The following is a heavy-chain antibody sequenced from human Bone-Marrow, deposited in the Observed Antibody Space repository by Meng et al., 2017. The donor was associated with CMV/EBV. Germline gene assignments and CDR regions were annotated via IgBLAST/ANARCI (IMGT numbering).Heavy chain of an antibody. CDR2: ITGSGSNT. CDR3: ARVYYGSGYYFDY. V-gene: IGHV3-23*01. CDR1: GFTFTSHA. D-gene: IGHD3-10*01. J-gene: IGHJ4*02. Sequence: GESLKISCAASGFTFTSHAMSWVRQAPGKGLEWVAAITGSGSNTYYGDSGKGRFTISRDNAKNSLYLQMNSLRAEDTAVYYCARVYYGSGYYFDYWGQGTLVTVSS.